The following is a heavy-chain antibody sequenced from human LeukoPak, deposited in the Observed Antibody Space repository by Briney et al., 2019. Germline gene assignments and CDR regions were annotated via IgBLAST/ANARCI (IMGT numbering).Heavy chain of an antibody. CDR3: ARDPAPLYSSSWQQVLHYYYYYYMDV. V-gene: IGHV3-21*01. D-gene: IGHD6-13*01. CDR1: GFTFSSYS. CDR2: ISSSSSYI. Sequence: PGGSLRLSCAASGFTFSSYSMNWVRQVPGKGLEWVSSISSSSSYIYYADSVKGRFTISRDNAKNSLYLQMNSLRAEDTAVYYCARDPAPLYSSSWQQVLHYYYYYYMDVWGKGTTVTISS. J-gene: IGHJ6*03.